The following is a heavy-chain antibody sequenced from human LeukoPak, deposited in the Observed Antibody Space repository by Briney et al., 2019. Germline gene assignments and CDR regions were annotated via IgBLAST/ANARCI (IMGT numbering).Heavy chain of an antibody. D-gene: IGHD3-10*01. CDR2: INPHSGTT. Sequence: ASVKVSCKASGYIFTGYYMHWVRQTPGQGLEWMGWINPHSGTTNYAQKFQDRVTMTRDTSTNTTYMELSRLISDGTAVYYCARDKYYPYYFDYWGQGTLVTVSS. CDR1: GYIFTGYY. V-gene: IGHV1-2*02. J-gene: IGHJ4*02. CDR3: ARDKYYPYYFDY.